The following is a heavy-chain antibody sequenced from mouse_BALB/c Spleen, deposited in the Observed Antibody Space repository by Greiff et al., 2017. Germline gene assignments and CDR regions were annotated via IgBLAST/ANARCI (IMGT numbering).Heavy chain of an antibody. CDR2: ISDGGSYT. CDR3: ERVPDY. J-gene: IGHJ2*01. CDR1: GFTFSDYY. V-gene: IGHV5-4*02. Sequence: EVQVVESGGGLVKPGGSLKLSCAASGFTFSDYYMYWVRQTPEKRLEWVATISDGGSYTYYPDSVKGRFTISRDNAKNNLYLQMSSLKSEDTAMYYGERVPDYWGQGTTLTVSA.